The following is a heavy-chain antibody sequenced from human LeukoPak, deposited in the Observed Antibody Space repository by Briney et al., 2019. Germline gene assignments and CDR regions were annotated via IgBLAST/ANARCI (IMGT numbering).Heavy chain of an antibody. CDR3: ATDKRYAFDY. Sequence: GGSLRLSCATSGFSFTDYPMNWVRQAPGKGLEWISNIRTTAEGTKYAYYADSVKGRVTISRDDGKNTLYLHMNSLRDDDTAFYYCATDKRYAFDYWGQGILVTVSS. CDR1: GFSFTDYP. D-gene: IGHD3-9*01. J-gene: IGHJ4*02. V-gene: IGHV3-48*02. CDR2: IRTTAEGTKYA.